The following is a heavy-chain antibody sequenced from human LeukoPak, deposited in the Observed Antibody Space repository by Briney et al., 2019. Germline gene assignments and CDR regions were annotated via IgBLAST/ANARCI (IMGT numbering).Heavy chain of an antibody. CDR2: IYYSGST. CDR3: ARDPYCSGGSCYWRAYWYFDL. CDR1: GGSISSGDYY. D-gene: IGHD2-15*01. J-gene: IGHJ2*01. Sequence: SQTLSLTCTVSGGSISSGDYYWRWLRQPPGKGLEWIAYIYYSGSTYYNPSLKSRVTISVDTSKNQFSLKLSSVTAADTAVYYCARDPYCSGGSCYWRAYWYFDLWGRGTLVTVSS. V-gene: IGHV4-30-4*01.